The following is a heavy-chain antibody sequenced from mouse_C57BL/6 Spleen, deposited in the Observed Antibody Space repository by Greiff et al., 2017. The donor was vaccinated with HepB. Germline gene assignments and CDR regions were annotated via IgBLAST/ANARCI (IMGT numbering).Heavy chain of an antibody. V-gene: IGHV14-4*01. J-gene: IGHJ4*01. Sequence: EVKLLQSGAELVRPGASVKLSCTASGFNIKDDNMHWVKQRPEQGLEWIGWIDPENGDTEYASKFQGKATISADTSSNTAYLQLSSLASEDSAVYYCTTYCYVSGYYIDDWGQRTSVTVSS. CDR3: TTYCYVSGYYIDD. CDR2: IDPENGDT. D-gene: IGHD1-1*01. CDR1: GFNIKDDN.